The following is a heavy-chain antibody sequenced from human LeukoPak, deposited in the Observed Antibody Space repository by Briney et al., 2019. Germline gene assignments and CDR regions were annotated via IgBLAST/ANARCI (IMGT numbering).Heavy chain of an antibody. D-gene: IGHD6-13*01. CDR1: GGSISSSSYY. V-gene: IGHV4-39*07. CDR3: ATVAAAGNIGWYFDL. Sequence: PSETLSLTCTVSGGSISSSSYYWGWIRQPPGKGLEWIGSIYYSGSTYYNPSLKSRVTISVDTSKNQFSLKPSPVTAADTAVYYCATVAAAGNIGWYFDLWGRGTLVTVSS. CDR2: IYYSGST. J-gene: IGHJ2*01.